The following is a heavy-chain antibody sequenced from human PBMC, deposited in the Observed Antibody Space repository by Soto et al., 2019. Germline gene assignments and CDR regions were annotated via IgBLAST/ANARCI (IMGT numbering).Heavy chain of an antibody. Sequence: ASVKVSCKASGYTFTDYFIHWVRQAPGQGLEWMGWINPYSADTNYAQKFQGRVTMTRDTSIDTAFMQLSWLRSDDTAVYYCARAPVCGSSNLDYRGQGALVTVSS. CDR1: GYTFTDYF. CDR2: INPYSADT. CDR3: ARAPVCGSSNLDY. J-gene: IGHJ4*02. V-gene: IGHV1-2*02. D-gene: IGHD1-26*01.